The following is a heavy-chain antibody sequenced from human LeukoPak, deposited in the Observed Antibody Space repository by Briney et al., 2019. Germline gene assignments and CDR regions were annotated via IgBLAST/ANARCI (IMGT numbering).Heavy chain of an antibody. CDR1: GFTVSDHY. CDR2: TYTGGST. Sequence: QPGGSLRLSCAASGFTVSDHYMTWVRQAPGKGLEWVSITYTGGSTYSADSVKDRFTVSRDSSKNTLYLEMNSLRAEDTAIYYCAGSALLTADPFDYWGQGTLVTVSS. CDR3: AGSALLTADPFDY. J-gene: IGHJ4*02. D-gene: IGHD2-2*01. V-gene: IGHV3-66*01.